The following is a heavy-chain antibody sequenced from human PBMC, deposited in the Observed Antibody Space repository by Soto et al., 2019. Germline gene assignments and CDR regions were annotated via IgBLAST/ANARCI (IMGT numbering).Heavy chain of an antibody. D-gene: IGHD3-16*01. J-gene: IGHJ4*02. Sequence: PSETLSLTCTVSGASVNNDYWTWIRQSAGKGLECIGYISYSGTINYNPSFRSRVSMSLDTSKNQLYLRLSSVAAADTAFYYCARVIGGRKLFDYWGQGTLVTVSS. CDR2: ISYSGTI. CDR3: ARVIGGRKLFDY. V-gene: IGHV4-59*02. CDR1: GASVNNDY.